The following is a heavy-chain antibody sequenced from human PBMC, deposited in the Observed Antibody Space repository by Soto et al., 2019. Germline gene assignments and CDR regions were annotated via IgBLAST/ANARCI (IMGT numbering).Heavy chain of an antibody. D-gene: IGHD6-13*01. J-gene: IGHJ3*02. CDR2: IYHSGRT. CDR1: GGSISFYN. Sequence: SETLSLICSVSGGSISFYNWNWIRQSPGKGLEWIGYIYHSGRTNYNPSLKSRVTISVDTSKNQFSLQLSSVTAADTAVYYCAKGDSTTHGDSFDIWGQGTMVTVSS. V-gene: IGHV4-59*01. CDR3: AKGDSTTHGDSFDI.